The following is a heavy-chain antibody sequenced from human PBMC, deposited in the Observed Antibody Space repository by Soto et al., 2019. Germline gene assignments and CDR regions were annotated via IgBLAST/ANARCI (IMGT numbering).Heavy chain of an antibody. Sequence: VQLVETGGGLIQPGGSLRLSCAASGFTVSSNYMSWVRQAPGKGLEWVSVIYSGGSTYYADSVKGRFTISRDNSKNTLYLQMNSLRAEDTAVYYCARDRSVAGDYYGMDVWGQGTTVTVSS. J-gene: IGHJ6*02. CDR1: GFTVSSNY. CDR2: IYSGGST. CDR3: ARDRSVAGDYYGMDV. D-gene: IGHD6-19*01. V-gene: IGHV3-53*02.